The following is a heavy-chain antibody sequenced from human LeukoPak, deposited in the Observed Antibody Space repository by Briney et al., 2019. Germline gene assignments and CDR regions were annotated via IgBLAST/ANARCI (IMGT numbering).Heavy chain of an antibody. CDR1: GYSFTSYW. V-gene: IGHV5-51*01. CDR2: IYPGDFDT. J-gene: IGHJ4*02. D-gene: IGHD3-10*01. CDR3: ARRDYGSGSYYFDY. Sequence: GESLKISCEGSGYSFTSYWIAWVRQMPGKGLEWMGIIYPGDFDTRYSPSFQGQVTISADRSISTAYLQWSSLKASDTAMYYCARRDYGSGSYYFDYWGQGTLVTVSS.